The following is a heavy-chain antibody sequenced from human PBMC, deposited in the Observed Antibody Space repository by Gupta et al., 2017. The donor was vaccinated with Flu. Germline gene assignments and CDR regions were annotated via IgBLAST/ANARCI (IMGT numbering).Heavy chain of an antibody. CDR2: VHYTGNT. D-gene: IGHD3-22*01. V-gene: IGHV4-30-4*01. CDR3: ARDRNYESSDYLVAFDI. J-gene: IGHJ3*02. Sequence: EWIGYVHYTGNTYYNPPLKSRVTISIDTTKNQFSLKLNSVTAADTAVYYCARDRNYESSDYLVAFDIWGQGTMVTVSS.